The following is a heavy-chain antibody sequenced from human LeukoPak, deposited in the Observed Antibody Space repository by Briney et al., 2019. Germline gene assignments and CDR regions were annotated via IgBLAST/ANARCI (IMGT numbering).Heavy chain of an antibody. CDR2: INHSGST. D-gene: IGHD3-10*01. Sequence: SETLSLTCAVYGGSFSGHYWSWIRQPPGKGLEWIGEINHSGSTNYNPSLKSRVTISVDTSKNQFSLKLSSVTAADTAVYYCAKSNGYGLVDIWGQGTMVTVSS. J-gene: IGHJ3*02. CDR1: GGSFSGHY. CDR3: AKSNGYGLVDI. V-gene: IGHV4-34*01.